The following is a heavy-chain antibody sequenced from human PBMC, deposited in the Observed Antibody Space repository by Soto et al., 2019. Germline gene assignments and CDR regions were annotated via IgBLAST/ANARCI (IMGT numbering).Heavy chain of an antibody. CDR2: IIPIFGTA. D-gene: IGHD3-10*01. CDR3: ARWGRFGESDYYYYYYGMDV. CDR1: GGTFSGYA. J-gene: IGHJ6*02. V-gene: IGHV1-69*13. Sequence: GASVKVSCKASGGTFSGYAISWVRQAPGQGLEWMGGIIPIFGTANYAQKFQGRVTITADESTSTAYMELSSLRSEDAAVYYCARWGRFGESDYYYYYYGMDVWGQGTTVTVSS.